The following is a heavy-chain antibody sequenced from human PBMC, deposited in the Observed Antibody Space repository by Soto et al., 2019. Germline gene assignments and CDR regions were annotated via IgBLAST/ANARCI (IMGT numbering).Heavy chain of an antibody. CDR1: GYSFTSYW. Sequence: GESLKISCKGSGYSFTSYWSGWVRQMPGKGLEWMGIIYPGDSDTRYSPSFQGQVTISADKSISTAYLQWSSLKASDTAMYYCARQRIAAYYYYGMDVWGQGTTVTVSS. CDR3: ARQRIAAYYYYGMDV. CDR2: IYPGDSDT. D-gene: IGHD6-13*01. V-gene: IGHV5-51*01. J-gene: IGHJ6*02.